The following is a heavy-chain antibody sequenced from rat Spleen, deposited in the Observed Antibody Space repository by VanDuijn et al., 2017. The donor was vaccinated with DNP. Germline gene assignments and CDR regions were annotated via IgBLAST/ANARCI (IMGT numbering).Heavy chain of an antibody. CDR3: ARDLHFGYNYAFDY. D-gene: IGHD1-4*01. CDR2: ISTSGGST. J-gene: IGHJ2*01. CDR1: GVTFSDYN. V-gene: IGHV5-7*01. Sequence: EVQLVESGGGVVQPGRSLKLSCAAAGVTFSDYNMAWVRQAPKKGLEWVATISTSGGSTYYRDSVKCRFTISRDNAKSTLYLQMDSLRSEDTATYFCARDLHFGYNYAFDYWGQGVVVSVSS.